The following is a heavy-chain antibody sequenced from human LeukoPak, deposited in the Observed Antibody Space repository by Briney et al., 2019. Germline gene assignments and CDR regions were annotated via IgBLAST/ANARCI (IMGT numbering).Heavy chain of an antibody. D-gene: IGHD3-16*01. CDR3: AKEAVFSGGFDY. Sequence: PGGSLRLSCAASGFTFDDYAMHWVRHAPGKGLEWVSGISWNSGSIGYADSVKGRFTISRDNAKNSLYLQMNSLRAEDTALYYCAKEAVFSGGFDYWGQGTLVTVSS. CDR2: ISWNSGSI. J-gene: IGHJ4*02. CDR1: GFTFDDYA. V-gene: IGHV3-9*01.